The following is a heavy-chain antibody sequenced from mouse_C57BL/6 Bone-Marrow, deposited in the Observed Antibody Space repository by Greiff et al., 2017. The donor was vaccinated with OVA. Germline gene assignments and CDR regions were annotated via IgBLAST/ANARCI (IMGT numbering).Heavy chain of an antibody. V-gene: IGHV1-50*01. CDR1: GYTFTSYW. J-gene: IGHJ1*03. CDR3: DTFYYCSSDWYFDV. D-gene: IGHD1-1*01. Sequence: VQLQQPGAELVKPGASVKLSCKASGYTFTSYWMQWVKQRPGQGLEWIGEIDPSDSYTNYNQKFKGKATLTVDTSSSTAYMPLSSLTSEDSAVYYGDTFYYCSSDWYFDVWGTGTTVTVSS. CDR2: IDPSDSYT.